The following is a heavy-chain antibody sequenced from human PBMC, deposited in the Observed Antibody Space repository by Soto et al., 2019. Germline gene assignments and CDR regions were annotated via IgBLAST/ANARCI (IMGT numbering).Heavy chain of an antibody. CDR1: GGSFSGYY. Sequence: PSETLSLTCAVYGGSFSGYYWSWIRQPPGKGLEWIGEINHSGSTNYNPSLKSRVTISVDTSKNQFSLKLSSVTAADTAVYYCARGSRVVAAHYPRRNWFDPWGQGTLVTVSS. D-gene: IGHD2-15*01. J-gene: IGHJ5*02. CDR3: ARGSRVVAAHYPRRNWFDP. V-gene: IGHV4-34*01. CDR2: INHSGST.